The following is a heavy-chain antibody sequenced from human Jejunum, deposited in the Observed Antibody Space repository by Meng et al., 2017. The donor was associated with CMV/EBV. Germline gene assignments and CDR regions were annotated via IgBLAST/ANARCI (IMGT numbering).Heavy chain of an antibody. CDR3: ATYCTDTVCRAFDI. D-gene: IGHD2-8*01. V-gene: IGHV3-7*01. Sequence: GFNFSSDWRSRVRRAPGKRRGWVANIKPDGGETDYVAAVEGRCTISRENDKKSLYLQMNSRRGEETAVYYCATYCTDTVCRAFDIWGQGTMVTVSS. CDR2: IKPDGGET. J-gene: IGHJ3*02. CDR1: GFNFSSDW.